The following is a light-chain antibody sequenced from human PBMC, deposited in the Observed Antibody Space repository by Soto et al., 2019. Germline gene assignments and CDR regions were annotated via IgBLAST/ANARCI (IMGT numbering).Light chain of an antibody. Sequence: DIQMTQSPSSLSASVGDRVTITCRASQSISGYLNWYQQKPGTAPKVLIYHASNLQSGVPSRFSGSGSGTEFTLTISSLQPDDFATYYCQQYNSYSFGQGTKVDIK. CDR3: QQYNSYS. V-gene: IGKV1-5*01. CDR1: QSISGY. CDR2: HAS. J-gene: IGKJ1*01.